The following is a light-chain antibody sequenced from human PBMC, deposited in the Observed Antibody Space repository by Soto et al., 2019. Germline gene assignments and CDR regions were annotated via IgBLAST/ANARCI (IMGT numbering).Light chain of an antibody. CDR2: RNN. CDR1: SSNIGSNY. J-gene: IGLJ2*01. Sequence: QSVLTQPPSASGTPGQRVTISCSGSSSNIGSNYVYWYQQLPGTAPKLLIYRNNQPPSGVPDRFSGSKSGTSASLAISGLRSEDEDDYYCAAWDDSLSVVFGGGTKLTVL. V-gene: IGLV1-47*01. CDR3: AAWDDSLSVV.